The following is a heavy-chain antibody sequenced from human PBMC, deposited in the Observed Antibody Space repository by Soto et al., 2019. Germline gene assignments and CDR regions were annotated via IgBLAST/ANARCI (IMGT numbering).Heavy chain of an antibody. J-gene: IGHJ4*02. D-gene: IGHD2-2*01. V-gene: IGHV3-48*01. CDR1: GFTFTSYS. Sequence: GSLRLSCAASGFTFTSYSMNWVRQAPGKGLEWVSYIRGTTHYADSVKGRFTISRDNAKNTLYLQMNSLRAEDTAVYYCARRAYCSSTSCRDYWGQGTLVTVSS. CDR2: IRGTT. CDR3: ARRAYCSSTSCRDY.